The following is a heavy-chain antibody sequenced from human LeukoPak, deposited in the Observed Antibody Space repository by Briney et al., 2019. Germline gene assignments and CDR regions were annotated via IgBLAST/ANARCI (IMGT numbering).Heavy chain of an antibody. Sequence: GGSLRLSCAASGFTFNTYEMNWVRQAPGKGLEWVSNVSTSGSVIHYADSVKGRFTVSRDNAKNSLYLQMNSLRAEDTAVYYCATDYYYGSGTFDYWGQGTLVTVSS. CDR2: VSTSGSVI. CDR1: GFTFNTYE. CDR3: ATDYYYGSGTFDY. D-gene: IGHD3-10*01. J-gene: IGHJ4*02. V-gene: IGHV3-48*03.